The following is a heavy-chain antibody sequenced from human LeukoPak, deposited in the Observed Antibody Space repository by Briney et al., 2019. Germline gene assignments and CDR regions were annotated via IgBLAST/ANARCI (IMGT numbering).Heavy chain of an antibody. Sequence: PGGSLGLSCAASGFPVSSNYMNWVRQAPGKGLEWVSVIYSGGSTYYADSVKGRYTISRDNSKNTLYLQMNTLRAEDTAVYYCARRYSSGWWIDYWGQGTLVTVSS. D-gene: IGHD6-19*01. CDR3: ARRYSSGWWIDY. V-gene: IGHV3-53*01. J-gene: IGHJ4*02. CDR1: GFPVSSNY. CDR2: IYSGGST.